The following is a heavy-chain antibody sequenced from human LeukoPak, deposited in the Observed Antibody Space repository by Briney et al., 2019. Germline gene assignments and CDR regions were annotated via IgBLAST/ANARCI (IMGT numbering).Heavy chain of an antibody. J-gene: IGHJ6*02. CDR2: INPSGGST. CDR3: AAEYMTRNYYYGMDV. CDR1: GYTFTGYY. V-gene: IGHV1-46*01. D-gene: IGHD1-14*01. Sequence: ASVKVSCKASGYTFTGYYIHWVRQAPGQGLEWMGIINPSGGSTSYAQKFQGRVTMTRDTSTSTVYMELSSLRSEDTAVYYCAAEYMTRNYYYGMDVWGQGTTVTVSS.